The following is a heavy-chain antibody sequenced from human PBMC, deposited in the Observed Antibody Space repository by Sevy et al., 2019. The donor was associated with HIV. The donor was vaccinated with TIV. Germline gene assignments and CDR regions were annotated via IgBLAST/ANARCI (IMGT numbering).Heavy chain of an antibody. J-gene: IGHJ5*02. V-gene: IGHV3-48*03. CDR3: TRNGRAFDNGFDP. D-gene: IGHD1-26*01. CDR2: ISSSGSSI. CDR1: GFTFSSYD. Sequence: GGSLRLSCTASGFTFSSYDMNWVRQAPGKGLEWVSKISSSGSSIYYADSVKGRFTISRDNAKNSLNLQMNSLRADDTAVYYCTRNGRAFDNGFDPWGQGTLVTVSS.